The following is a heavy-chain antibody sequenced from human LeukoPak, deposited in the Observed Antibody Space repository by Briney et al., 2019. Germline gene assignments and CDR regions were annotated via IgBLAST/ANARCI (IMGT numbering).Heavy chain of an antibody. CDR3: ARDLHRAPDYYYGMDV. J-gene: IGHJ6*02. D-gene: IGHD3-10*01. CDR1: GFTFSSYS. Sequence: PGGSLRLSCAASGFTFSSYSMNWVRQAPGKGLEWIPYIRTGSTIYYADSVKGRFTISRDNAKNSLYLQMNNLRDEDTAVYYCARDLHRAPDYYYGMDVWGQGTTVTVSS. V-gene: IGHV3-48*02. CDR2: IRTGSTI.